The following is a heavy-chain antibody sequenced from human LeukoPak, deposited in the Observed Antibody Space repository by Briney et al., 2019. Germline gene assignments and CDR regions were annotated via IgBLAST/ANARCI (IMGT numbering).Heavy chain of an antibody. D-gene: IGHD3-3*01. CDR2: ISGSGGST. CDR1: GFTFSIYG. J-gene: IGHJ4*02. CDR3: AKTAYYDSFDY. Sequence: GGSLSLSCAASGFTFSIYGMSWVRQAPGKGLEWVSAISGSGGSTYYADSVKGRFTISRDNSKNTLYLQMNSLRAEDTAVYYCAKTAYYDSFDYWGQGTLVTVSS. V-gene: IGHV3-23*01.